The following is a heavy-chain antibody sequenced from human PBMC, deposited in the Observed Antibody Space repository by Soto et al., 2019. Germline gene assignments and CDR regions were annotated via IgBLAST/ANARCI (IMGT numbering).Heavy chain of an antibody. J-gene: IGHJ4*02. CDR1: GFTFSSYW. V-gene: IGHV3-74*01. Sequence: VQLVESGGGLVQPGGSLRLSCAASGFTFSSYWMHWVRQAPGKGLVWVSSINSDWSSTIYADSVKGRYTISRDNAKNTLYLQMNSLRAEDTAVYYCARAGYSSSWRLDWGQGTLVTVSS. CDR3: ARAGYSSSWRLD. D-gene: IGHD6-13*01. CDR2: INSDWSST.